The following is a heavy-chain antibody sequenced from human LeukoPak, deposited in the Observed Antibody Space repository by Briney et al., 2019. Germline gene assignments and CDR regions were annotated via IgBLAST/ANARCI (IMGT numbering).Heavy chain of an antibody. V-gene: IGHV1-46*01. D-gene: IGHD4-23*01. CDR3: AREGGGNPEYNWFDP. Sequence: ASVKVSCKASGYTFTGYYMHWVRQAPGQGLEWMGIINPSGGSTSYAQKFQGRVTMTRDMSTSTVYMELSSLRSEDTAVYYCAREGGGNPEYNWFDPWGQGTLVIVSS. J-gene: IGHJ5*02. CDR2: INPSGGST. CDR1: GYTFTGYY.